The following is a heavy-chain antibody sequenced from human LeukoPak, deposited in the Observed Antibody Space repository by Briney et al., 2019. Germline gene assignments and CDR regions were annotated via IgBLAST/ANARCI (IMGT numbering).Heavy chain of an antibody. J-gene: IGHJ4*02. CDR2: IIPIFGTA. CDR3: ARDGDMITFGGVIDLFDY. D-gene: IGHD3-16*02. CDR1: GGTFSSYA. V-gene: IGHV1-69*05. Sequence: SVKVSCKASGGTFSSYAISWVRQAPGQGLEWMGGIIPIFGTANYAQKLQGRVTMTTDTSTSTAYMELRSLRSDDTAVYYCARDGDMITFGGVIDLFDYWGQGTLVTASS.